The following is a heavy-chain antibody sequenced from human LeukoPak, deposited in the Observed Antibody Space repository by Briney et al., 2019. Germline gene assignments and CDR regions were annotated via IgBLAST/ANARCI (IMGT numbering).Heavy chain of an antibody. CDR1: GFTFNSFG. D-gene: IGHD3-10*01. J-gene: IGHJ4*02. Sequence: GGSLRLSCAASGFTFNSFGMHWVRQAPGKGLEGVAFIHFDGNNKYYADSVKGRFTISRDNSKNTLYLQMNSLRAEDTALYYCANTYFYASANYWGQGTLVTVSS. CDR3: ANTYFYASANY. CDR2: IHFDGNNK. V-gene: IGHV3-30*02.